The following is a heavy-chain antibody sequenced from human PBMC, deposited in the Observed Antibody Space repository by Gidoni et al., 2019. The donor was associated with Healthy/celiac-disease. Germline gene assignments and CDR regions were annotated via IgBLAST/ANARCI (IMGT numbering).Heavy chain of an antibody. Sequence: QVQLQESGPGLVKPSQTLSLTCTGSGGSLSSGSYYWSWIRQPAGKGLEWIGRIYTSGSTNYNPSLKSRVTISVDTSKNQFSLKLSSVTAADTAVYYCARTLHYYYYGMDVWGQGTTVTVSS. CDR2: IYTSGST. J-gene: IGHJ6*02. CDR3: ARTLHYYYYGMDV. CDR1: GGSLSSGSYY. V-gene: IGHV4-61*02.